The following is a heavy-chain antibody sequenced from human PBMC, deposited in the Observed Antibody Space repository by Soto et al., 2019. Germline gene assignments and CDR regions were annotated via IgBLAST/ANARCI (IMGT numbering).Heavy chain of an antibody. J-gene: IGHJ5*02. CDR3: ARGGDYDFWSDYYTGWFDP. CDR1: GGSISSGGYS. D-gene: IGHD3-3*01. V-gene: IGHV4-30-2*01. CDR2: IYHSGST. Sequence: QLQLQESGSGLVKPSQTLSLTCAVSGGSISSGGYSWSWIRQPPGKGLEWIGYIYHSGSTYYNPSLESRVTISVDRSKNQFSLKLSSVTAADTAVYYCARGGDYDFWSDYYTGWFDPWGQGTLVTVSS.